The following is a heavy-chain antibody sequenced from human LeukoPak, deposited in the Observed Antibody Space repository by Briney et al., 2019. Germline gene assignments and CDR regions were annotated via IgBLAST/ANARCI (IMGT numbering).Heavy chain of an antibody. CDR1: GGSISSSSYY. CDR3: ARQPSLVVVIALSAFDI. D-gene: IGHD2-21*01. V-gene: IGHV4-39*01. J-gene: IGHJ3*02. CDR2: VYYSGAT. Sequence: SETLSLTCTGSGGSISSSSYYWGWIRQPPGKGLEWIGSVYYSGATYYNPSLKSPVTISVDTSKNQFSLKLSSVTAADTAVYYCARQPSLVVVIALSAFDIWGQGTMVTVSS.